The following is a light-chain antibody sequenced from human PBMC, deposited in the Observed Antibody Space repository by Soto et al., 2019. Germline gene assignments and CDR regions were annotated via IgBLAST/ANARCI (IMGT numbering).Light chain of an antibody. CDR1: QSISTW. J-gene: IGKJ1*01. Sequence: DIQMTQSHSTLTASVGDRVTITCRDRQSISTWLAWYQQKPGKAPSLLIYGASSLTSGVPSRFSGSGSGTEFTHTISRLQPDDYATYDCQQYRSYSFGQGTKVEI. CDR2: GAS. V-gene: IGKV1-5*01. CDR3: QQYRSYS.